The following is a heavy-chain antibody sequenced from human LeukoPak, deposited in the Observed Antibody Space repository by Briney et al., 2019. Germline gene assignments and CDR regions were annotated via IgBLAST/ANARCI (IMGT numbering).Heavy chain of an antibody. J-gene: IGHJ5*02. D-gene: IGHD3-10*01. Sequence: ASVKVSCKASGYTFTSYDINWVQQATGQGLEWMGWMNPNSGNTGYAQKFQGRVTMTRNTSISTAYMELSSLRSEDTAVYYCARAYYGSGSYYSNWFDPWGQGTLVTVSS. CDR2: MNPNSGNT. CDR3: ARAYYGSGSYYSNWFDP. CDR1: GYTFTSYD. V-gene: IGHV1-8*01.